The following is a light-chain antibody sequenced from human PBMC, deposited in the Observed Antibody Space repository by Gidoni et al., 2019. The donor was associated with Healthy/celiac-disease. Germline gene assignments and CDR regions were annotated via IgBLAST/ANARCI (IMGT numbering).Light chain of an antibody. V-gene: IGKV1-39*01. Sequence: DIQMTQSPSSLSASVGDRVTITCRASQSISSYLNWYQQKPGKAPKLLIYAASSLQSGVPSRFSGSGSVTDFTLTISSLQPEDFATYYCQQSYSTRYTFXQXTKLEIK. CDR3: QQSYSTRYT. CDR1: QSISSY. J-gene: IGKJ2*01. CDR2: AAS.